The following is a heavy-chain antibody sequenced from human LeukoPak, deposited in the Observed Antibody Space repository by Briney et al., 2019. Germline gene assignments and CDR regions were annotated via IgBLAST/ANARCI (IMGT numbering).Heavy chain of an antibody. CDR2: INHSGST. D-gene: IGHD3-22*01. Sequence: SETLSLTCAVYGGSFSGYYWSWIRQPPGKGLEWIGEINHSGSTNYNPSLKSRVTISVDTSKNQFSLKLSSVTAADTAVYYCARVSYYYDSSGYPGYYYYYMDVWGKGTTVTVSS. CDR1: GGSFSGYY. V-gene: IGHV4-34*01. J-gene: IGHJ6*03. CDR3: ARVSYYYDSSGYPGYYYYYMDV.